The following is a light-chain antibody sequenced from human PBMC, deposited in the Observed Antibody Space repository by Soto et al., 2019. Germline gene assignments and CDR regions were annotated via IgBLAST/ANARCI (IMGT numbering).Light chain of an antibody. J-gene: IGKJ4*01. CDR2: AAT. CDR3: QQANSFTLS. Sequence: DLQMAQSPSYLSESVGDRITITCRAHESVGNWLAWYQKKPGKAPKLLIYAATTLQSGVPSRLRGSRYGTVLSLTVSSMKHEDFETYYCQQANSFTLSFGGGTKVDI. V-gene: IGKV1D-12*01. CDR1: ESVGNW.